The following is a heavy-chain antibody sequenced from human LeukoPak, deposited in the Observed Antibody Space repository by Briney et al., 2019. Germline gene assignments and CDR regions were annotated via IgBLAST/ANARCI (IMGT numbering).Heavy chain of an antibody. Sequence: SSQTLSLTCTVSGGSISSGAFYNNWIRQRPGKGLEWIGYIYYTGITSYNPPLKSRATMSVDTFMNQVSLKLSSLTAADTAVYYCAASSGVTLGRFWGQGTLVTVSS. CDR3: AASSGVTLGRF. J-gene: IGHJ4*02. D-gene: IGHD3-16*01. V-gene: IGHV4-31*03. CDR2: IYYTGIT. CDR1: GGSISSGAFY.